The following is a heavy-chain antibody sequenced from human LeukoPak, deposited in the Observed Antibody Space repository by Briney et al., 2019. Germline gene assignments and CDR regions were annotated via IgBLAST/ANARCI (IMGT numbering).Heavy chain of an antibody. CDR3: AYGGNSPYYYYGMDV. J-gene: IGHJ6*02. CDR2: ISYDGSNK. Sequence: SGGSLRLSCAASGFTFSSYAMHWVRQAPGKGLEWVAVISYDGSNKYYADSVKGRFTISRDNSKNTLYLQMNSLRAEDTAVYYCAYGGNSPYYYYGMDVWGQGTTVTVSS. CDR1: GFTFSSYA. D-gene: IGHD4-23*01. V-gene: IGHV3-30*14.